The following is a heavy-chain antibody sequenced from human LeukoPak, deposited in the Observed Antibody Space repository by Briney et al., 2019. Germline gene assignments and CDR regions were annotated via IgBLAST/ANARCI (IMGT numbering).Heavy chain of an antibody. Sequence: PGGSLRLSCAASGFTFSSYAMSWVRQAPGKGLEWVSAISGSGGSTYYADSVKGRFTISRDNPKNTLYLQMNSLRAEDTAVYYCAKVMIVVVITPGGAFDIWGQGTKVTVSS. CDR2: ISGSGGST. CDR3: AKVMIVVVITPGGAFDI. V-gene: IGHV3-23*01. CDR1: GFTFSSYA. D-gene: IGHD3-22*01. J-gene: IGHJ3*02.